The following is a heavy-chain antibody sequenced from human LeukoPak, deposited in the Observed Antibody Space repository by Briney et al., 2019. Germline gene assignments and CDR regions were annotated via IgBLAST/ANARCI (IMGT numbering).Heavy chain of an antibody. D-gene: IGHD1-26*01. V-gene: IGHV3-30-3*01. Sequence: GGSLRLSCAASGFTFSSYAMHWVRQAPGKGLEWVAVISYDGSNKYYADSVKGRFTISRDNSKNTLYLRMNSLRAEDTAVYYCARGGIVGATYAFDIWGQGTMVTVSS. CDR3: ARGGIVGATYAFDI. CDR2: ISYDGSNK. J-gene: IGHJ3*02. CDR1: GFTFSSYA.